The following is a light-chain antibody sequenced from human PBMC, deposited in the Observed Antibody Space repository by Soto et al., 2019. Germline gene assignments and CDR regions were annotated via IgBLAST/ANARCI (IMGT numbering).Light chain of an antibody. CDR1: QSIKSW. V-gene: IGKV1-5*03. J-gene: IGKJ1*01. Sequence: DIQMTQSPSTLSASVGDRVTITCRASQSIKSWLAWYQQKPGKAPKLLIYEASSLESGVPSRFGGSGSGTEFTLTISSLQPDDFATYYCQQYNDYPWTFGQGTKVDIK. CDR2: EAS. CDR3: QQYNDYPWT.